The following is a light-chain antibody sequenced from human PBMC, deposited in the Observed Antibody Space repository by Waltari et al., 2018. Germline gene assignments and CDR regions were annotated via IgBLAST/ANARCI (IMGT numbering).Light chain of an antibody. CDR2: GAS. CDR1: QSVSSSY. J-gene: IGKJ1*01. V-gene: IGKV3-20*01. Sequence: EIVLTQSPGTLSLSPGDRATLSCRASQSVSSSYSAWYQQKPGQAPRVLIHGASNRATGIPDRFSGSGSGTDFTLTISRLEPEDFAVYYCQQYGSSPWTFGQGTKVEIK. CDR3: QQYGSSPWT.